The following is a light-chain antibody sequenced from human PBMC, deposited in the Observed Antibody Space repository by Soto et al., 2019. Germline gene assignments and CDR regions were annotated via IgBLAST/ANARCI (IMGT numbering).Light chain of an antibody. Sequence: EIVLTQSPGTLSLSPGERASLSCRTSQSVGPTSLAWYQQKPGQPPRLLIYHTSRRATGIPDRFTGSGSGTDFTLTIDILEPEDFAVYYCLQYPAGPLTFGGGTKVEIK. CDR2: HTS. CDR3: LQYPAGPLT. V-gene: IGKV3-20*01. CDR1: QSVGPTS. J-gene: IGKJ4*01.